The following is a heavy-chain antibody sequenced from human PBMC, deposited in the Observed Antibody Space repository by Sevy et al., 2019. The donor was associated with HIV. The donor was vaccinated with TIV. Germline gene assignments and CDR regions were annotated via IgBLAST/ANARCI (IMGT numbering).Heavy chain of an antibody. Sequence: GGSLRLSCAVSGFTFSNAAMTWVRQAPGKGLEWDSGITISGDRRYYADSVRGRFTISRDNSKNTLYLQMNSLRDEDTAVYYCAKEIVPNDYWGQGTLVTVSS. CDR1: GFTFSNAA. CDR2: ITISGDRR. V-gene: IGHV3-23*01. CDR3: AKEIVPNDY. D-gene: IGHD2-15*01. J-gene: IGHJ4*02.